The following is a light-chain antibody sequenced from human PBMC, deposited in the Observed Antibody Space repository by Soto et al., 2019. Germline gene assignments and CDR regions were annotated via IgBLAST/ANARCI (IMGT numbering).Light chain of an antibody. CDR1: SSDVGGYNY. CDR3: SSYAGSHNLV. J-gene: IGLJ2*01. Sequence: QSALTQPPSASGSPGQSVTISCTGTSSDVGGYNYVSWSQQHPGKAPKLMIYEVSQRPSGVPDRFSGSKSGNTASLTVSGLQAEDEADYYCSSYAGSHNLVFGGGTKVTVL. V-gene: IGLV2-8*01. CDR2: EVS.